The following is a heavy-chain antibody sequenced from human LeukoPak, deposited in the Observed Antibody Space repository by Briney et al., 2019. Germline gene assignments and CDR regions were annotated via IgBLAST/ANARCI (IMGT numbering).Heavy chain of an antibody. V-gene: IGHV1-46*01. CDR2: INPSGGST. Sequence: GASVKVSCKASGYTFTSYYMHWVRQAPGQGLEWMGIINPSGGSTSYAQKFQGRVTMTRDMSTSTDYMELGSLRSEDTAIYYCARDNSVGDNAWWFDPWGQGTLVTVSS. CDR1: GYTFTSYY. D-gene: IGHD1-26*01. J-gene: IGHJ5*02. CDR3: ARDNSVGDNAWWFDP.